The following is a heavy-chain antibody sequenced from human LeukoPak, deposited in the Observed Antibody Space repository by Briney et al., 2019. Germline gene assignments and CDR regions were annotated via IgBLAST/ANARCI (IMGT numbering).Heavy chain of an antibody. CDR1: GGSISSSSYY. D-gene: IGHD6-19*01. J-gene: IGHJ5*02. Sequence: PSETLSLTCTVSGGSISSSSYYWSWIRQPAGKGLEWIGRIYTSGSTNYNPSLKSRVTMSVDTSKNQFSLKLSSVTAADTAVYYCARGIAVAVNWFDPWGQGTLVTVSS. CDR3: ARGIAVAVNWFDP. CDR2: IYTSGST. V-gene: IGHV4-61*02.